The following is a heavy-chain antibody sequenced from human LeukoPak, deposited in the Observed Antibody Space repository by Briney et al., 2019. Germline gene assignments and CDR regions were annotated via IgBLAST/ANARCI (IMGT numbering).Heavy chain of an antibody. J-gene: IGHJ1*01. CDR1: GGTFSSYA. CDR2: IIPILGIA. D-gene: IGHD4-11*01. V-gene: IGHV1-69*04. Sequence: VASVKVSCKASGGTFSSYAISWVRQAPGQGLEWMGRIIPILGIANYAQKFQGRVTITADKSTSTAYMELSSLRSDDTAVYYCARDSTTVTTNHFQHWGQGTLVTVSS. CDR3: ARDSTTVTTNHFQH.